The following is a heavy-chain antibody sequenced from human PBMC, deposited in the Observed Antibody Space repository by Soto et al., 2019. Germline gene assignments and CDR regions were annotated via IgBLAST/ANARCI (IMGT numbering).Heavy chain of an antibody. V-gene: IGHV3-66*01. CDR1: GFTVSSNY. CDR3: ARALGYCSSTSCYAFDI. CDR2: IYSGGST. J-gene: IGHJ3*02. D-gene: IGHD2-2*01. Sequence: GGSLRLSCAASGFTVSSNYMSWVRQAPGKGLEWVSVIYSGGSTYYADSVKGRFTISRDNSKNTLYLQMNSLRAEDTAVYYCARALGYCSSTSCYAFDIWGQGTMVTVPS.